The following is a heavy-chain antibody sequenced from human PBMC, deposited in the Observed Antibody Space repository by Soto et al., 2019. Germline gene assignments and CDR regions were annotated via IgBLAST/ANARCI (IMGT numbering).Heavy chain of an antibody. D-gene: IGHD3-3*01. CDR2: ISSSSSTI. V-gene: IGHV3-48*01. CDR3: ARDSPFYDFWSGYYPAPTVNWFDP. Sequence: PGGSLRLSCAASGFTFGSYSMNWVRQAPGKGLEWVSYISSSSSTIYYADSVKGRFTISRDNAKNSLYLQMNSLRAEDTAVYYWARDSPFYDFWSGYYPAPTVNWFDPWGQGTLVTVSS. CDR1: GFTFGSYS. J-gene: IGHJ5*02.